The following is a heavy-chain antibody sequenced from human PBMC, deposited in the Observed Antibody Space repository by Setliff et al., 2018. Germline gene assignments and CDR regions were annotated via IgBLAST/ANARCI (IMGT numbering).Heavy chain of an antibody. V-gene: IGHV3-11*04. J-gene: IGHJ5*02. CDR1: GFTFSDYY. D-gene: IGHD3-9*01. Sequence: PGGSLRLSCAASGFTFSDYYMSWIRQAPGKGLEWVSYISSSGSTIYYADSVKGRFTISRDNAKNSLYLQMNSLRAEDTAVYYCARDSVIRYFDWLLQHPIHNWFDPWGQGTLVTVSS. CDR2: ISSSGSTI. CDR3: ARDSVIRYFDWLLQHPIHNWFDP.